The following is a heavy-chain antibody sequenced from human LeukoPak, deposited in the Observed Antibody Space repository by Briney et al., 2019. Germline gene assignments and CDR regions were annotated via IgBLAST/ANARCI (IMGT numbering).Heavy chain of an antibody. CDR3: ARDDSSGYYHY. CDR2: IIPILGIA. CDR1: GGTFSSYA. J-gene: IGHJ4*02. D-gene: IGHD3-22*01. Sequence: SVKVSCKASGGTFSSYAISWVRQAPGQGLEWMGRIIPILGIANYAQKFQGRVTITADKSTSTAYMELSSLRSEDTAVYYCARDDSSGYYHYWGQGTLVTVSS. V-gene: IGHV1-69*04.